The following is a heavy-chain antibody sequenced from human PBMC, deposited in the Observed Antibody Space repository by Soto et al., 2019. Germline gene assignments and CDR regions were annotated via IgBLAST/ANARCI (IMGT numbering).Heavy chain of an antibody. J-gene: IGHJ6*02. Sequence: GGSLRLSCAASGFTFSSYGMHWVRQAPGKGLEWVAVISYDGSNKYYADSVKGRFTISRDNSKNTLYLQMNSLRAEDTAVYYCAKALSGITIFGVVTPGDYYYYGMDVWGQGTTVTVSS. V-gene: IGHV3-30*18. CDR2: ISYDGSNK. D-gene: IGHD3-3*01. CDR1: GFTFSSYG. CDR3: AKALSGITIFGVVTPGDYYYYGMDV.